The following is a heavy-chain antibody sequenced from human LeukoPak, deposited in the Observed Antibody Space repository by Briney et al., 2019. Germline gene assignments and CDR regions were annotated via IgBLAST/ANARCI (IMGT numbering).Heavy chain of an antibody. J-gene: IGHJ4*02. Sequence: SQTLSLTCAVSGGSISSGSYSWSWIRQPAGKGLEWIGRIYASGSTNYNPSLKSRVTISVDTSKNQFSMKLSSVTAADTAVYYCASSTGSGSYYPLFDYWGQGTLVTVSS. D-gene: IGHD3-10*01. CDR3: ASSTGSGSYYPLFDY. CDR1: GGSISSGSYS. CDR2: IYASGST. V-gene: IGHV4-61*02.